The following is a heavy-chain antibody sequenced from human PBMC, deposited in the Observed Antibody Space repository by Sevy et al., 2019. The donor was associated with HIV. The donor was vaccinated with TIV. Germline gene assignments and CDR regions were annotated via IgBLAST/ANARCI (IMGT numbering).Heavy chain of an antibody. CDR2: IRNKADSYTT. Sequence: GGSLRLSCAASGFTFSDHYMGWVRQAPGKGLEWVGRIRNKADSYTTDYAASVKGRFTISRDDSKNSLYLLMNSLKTEDTAVYYCATHAGIAAAGRVFDYWGQGTLVTVSS. J-gene: IGHJ4*02. CDR1: GFTFSDHY. D-gene: IGHD6-13*01. CDR3: ATHAGIAAAGRVFDY. V-gene: IGHV3-72*01.